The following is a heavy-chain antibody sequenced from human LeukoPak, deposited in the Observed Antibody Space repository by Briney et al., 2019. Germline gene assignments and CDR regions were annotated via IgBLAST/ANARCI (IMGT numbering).Heavy chain of an antibody. Sequence: ASVKVSCKASGYTLTSYGISWVRQAPGQGLEWVGWISAYNGNTNYAQKLQGRVTMTTDTSTSTAYMELRSLRSDDTAVYYCARGLSILRYFDPNPLDAFDIWGQGTMVTVSS. V-gene: IGHV1-18*01. J-gene: IGHJ3*02. CDR2: ISAYNGNT. D-gene: IGHD3-9*01. CDR1: GYTLTSYG. CDR3: ARGLSILRYFDPNPLDAFDI.